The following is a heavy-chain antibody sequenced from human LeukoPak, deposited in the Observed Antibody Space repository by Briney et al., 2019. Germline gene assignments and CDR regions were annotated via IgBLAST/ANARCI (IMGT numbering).Heavy chain of an antibody. CDR3: AREYSGFDY. J-gene: IGHJ4*02. CDR1: GDPISSHSDY. CDR2: SYQIGST. V-gene: IGHV4-61*08. Sequence: SETLSLTCTVSGDPISSHSDYKWTWIRHPPGKGLEWIGYSYQIGSTNYNPSLKSRVTMSVAPSKNQFSLKLTSVTAADTAVYYCAREYSGFDYWGQGTLVTVSS. D-gene: IGHD5-12*01.